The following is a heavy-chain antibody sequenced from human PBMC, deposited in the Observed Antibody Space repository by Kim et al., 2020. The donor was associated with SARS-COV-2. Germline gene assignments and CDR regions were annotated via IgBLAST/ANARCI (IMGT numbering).Heavy chain of an antibody. CDR2: ST. CDR3: AGVFSSWLDY. J-gene: IGHJ4*02. D-gene: IGHD6-13*01. Sequence: STYSNPSLKSRVTISVDTSKNQFSLKLSSVTAADTAVYYCAGVFSSWLDYWGQGTLVTVSS. V-gene: IGHV4-39*07.